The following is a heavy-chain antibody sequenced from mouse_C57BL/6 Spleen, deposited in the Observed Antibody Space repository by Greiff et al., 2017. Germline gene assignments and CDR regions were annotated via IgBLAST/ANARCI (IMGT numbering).Heavy chain of an antibody. V-gene: IGHV3-6*01. CDR3: AREHYRFAY. CDR2: ISYDGSN. Sequence: DVKLVESGPGLVKPSQSLSLTCSVTGYSITSGYYWNWIRQFPGNKLEWMGYISYDGSNNYNPSLKNRISITRDTSKNQFFLKLNSVTTEDTATYYCAREHYRFAYWGQGTLVTVSA. D-gene: IGHD5-5*01. J-gene: IGHJ3*01. CDR1: GYSITSGYY.